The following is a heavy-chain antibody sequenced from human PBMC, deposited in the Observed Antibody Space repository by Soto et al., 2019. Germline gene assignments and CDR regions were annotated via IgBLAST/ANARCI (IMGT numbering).Heavy chain of an antibody. Sequence: PAESLKISCKGSGYSFTIYWIGWGRQMRGKGLGWMGIIYPGDSDTRYSPSFQGQVTISADKSISTAYLQWSSLKASDTAMYYCAXPLKEYDFWSGFYAFDIWGQGTMVTVSS. CDR2: IYPGDSDT. D-gene: IGHD3-3*01. V-gene: IGHV5-51*01. CDR3: AXPLKEYDFWSGFYAFDI. J-gene: IGHJ3*02. CDR1: GYSFTIYW.